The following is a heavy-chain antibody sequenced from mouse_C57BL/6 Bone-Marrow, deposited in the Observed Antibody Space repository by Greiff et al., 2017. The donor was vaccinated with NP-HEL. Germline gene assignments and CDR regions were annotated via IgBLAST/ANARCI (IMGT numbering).Heavy chain of an antibody. J-gene: IGHJ2*01. CDR1: GYSITSGYY. D-gene: IGHD2-5*01. CDR3: ASHWDSKDY. V-gene: IGHV3-6*01. CDR2: ISYDGSN. Sequence: EVKLMESGPGLVKPSQSLSLTCSVTGYSITSGYYWNWIRQFPGNKLEWMGYISYDGSNNYNPSLKNRISITRDTSKNQFFLKLNSVTTEDTATYYCASHWDSKDYWGQGTTLTVSS.